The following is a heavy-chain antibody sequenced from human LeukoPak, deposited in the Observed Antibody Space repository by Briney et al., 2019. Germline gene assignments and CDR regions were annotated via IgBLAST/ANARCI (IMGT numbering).Heavy chain of an antibody. V-gene: IGHV3-23*01. D-gene: IGHD3-10*01. J-gene: IGHJ6*03. Sequence: PGGSLRLSCAASGFTFSSYAMSWVRQAPGKGLEWVSAISGSGGSTYYADSVKGRFTISRDNAKNSLYLQMNSLRAEDTAVYYCARGAYYGSGSYSYYMDVWGKGTTVTISS. CDR1: GFTFSSYA. CDR2: ISGSGGST. CDR3: ARGAYYGSGSYSYYMDV.